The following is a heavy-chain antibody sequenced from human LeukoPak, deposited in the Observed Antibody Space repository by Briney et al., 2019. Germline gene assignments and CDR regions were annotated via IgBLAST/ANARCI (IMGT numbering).Heavy chain of an antibody. CDR2: IYTSGTTT. D-gene: IGHD1-26*01. V-gene: IGHV4-61*09. CDR1: DDPINSGVYY. Sequence: SETLSLTCTVSDDPINSGVYYWHWIRQPAGKGLEWIGHIYTSGTTTNSNPSLKSRVAISLDTSKNHFSLKRSSVTAADTAVYYCARAKKRSGRSRNFYLDVWGKGTTVTVSS. J-gene: IGHJ6*03. CDR3: ARAKKRSGRSRNFYLDV.